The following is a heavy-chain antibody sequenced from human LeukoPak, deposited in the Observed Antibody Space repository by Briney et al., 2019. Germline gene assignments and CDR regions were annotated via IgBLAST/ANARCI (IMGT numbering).Heavy chain of an antibody. CDR3: LRDYGGDSVAFHI. J-gene: IGHJ3*02. V-gene: IGHV3-64D*06. CDR2: ISDNGHYT. D-gene: IGHD4-23*01. Sequence: SGGSLRLSCSASGFIFSDYTMHWVRQAPGKGLEYVSTISDNGHYTYYADSVKGRFSISRHNSKSTLYLQMSDLRAEDTAVYYCLRDYGGDSVAFHIWGQGTMVTVSS. CDR1: GFIFSDYT.